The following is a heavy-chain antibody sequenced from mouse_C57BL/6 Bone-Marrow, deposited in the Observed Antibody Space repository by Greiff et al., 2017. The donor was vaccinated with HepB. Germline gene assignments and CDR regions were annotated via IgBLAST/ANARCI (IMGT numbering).Heavy chain of an antibody. D-gene: IGHD2-1*01. J-gene: IGHJ4*01. CDR1: GFNIKDYY. CDR3: ATYGNLYYYAMDY. V-gene: IGHV14-2*01. CDR2: IDPEDGET. Sequence: EVQRVESGAELVKPGASVKLSCTASGFNIKDYYMHWVKQRTEQGLEWIGRIDPEDGETKYAPKFQGKATITAVTSSNTAYLQLSSLTSEDTAVYYCATYGNLYYYAMDYWGQGTSVTVSS.